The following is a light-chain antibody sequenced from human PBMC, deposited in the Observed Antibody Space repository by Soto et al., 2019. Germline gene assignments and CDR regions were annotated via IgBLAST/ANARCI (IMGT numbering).Light chain of an antibody. CDR3: QQYHSLPYT. J-gene: IGKJ2*01. CDR1: RDIGDS. CDR2: QAS. Sequence: DIQMTQSPSSLSASVGDRVTITCQANRDIGDSLNWYQQKPGKAPKFLIFQASSLERGVPSRFSGSGYGTDFTFTISSLQPEDVATYYCQQYHSLPYTFGQGTKLEIK. V-gene: IGKV1-33*01.